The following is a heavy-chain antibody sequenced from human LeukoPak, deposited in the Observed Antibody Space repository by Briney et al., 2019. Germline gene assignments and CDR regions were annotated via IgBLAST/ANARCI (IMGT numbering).Heavy chain of an antibody. CDR3: ARVSSSSWYAVDY. CDR2: IYSGGST. D-gene: IGHD6-13*01. Sequence: GGSLRLSCAASGFTVSSNYMSWVRQAPGKGLEWVPVIYSGGSTYYADPVKGRFTISRDSSKNTLYLQMNSLRAEDTAVYYCARVSSSSWYAVDYWGQGTLVTVSS. J-gene: IGHJ4*02. CDR1: GFTVSSNY. V-gene: IGHV3-53*01.